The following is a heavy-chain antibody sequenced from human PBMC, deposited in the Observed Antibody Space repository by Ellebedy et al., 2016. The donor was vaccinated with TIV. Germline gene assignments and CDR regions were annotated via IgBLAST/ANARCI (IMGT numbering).Heavy chain of an antibody. D-gene: IGHD5-18*01. CDR3: AKDGSVNTAMVTYFHY. CDR1: GFTFSFYA. V-gene: IGHV3-23*01. Sequence: GGSLRLSCAASGFTFSFYARSWVRQIPGKGPEWVSSISGSGSSTFYADSVKGRFTISRDNSKNMLYLQMNSLRAEDTAVYYCAKDGSVNTAMVTYFHYWGQGTLVTVSS. CDR2: ISGSGSST. J-gene: IGHJ4*02.